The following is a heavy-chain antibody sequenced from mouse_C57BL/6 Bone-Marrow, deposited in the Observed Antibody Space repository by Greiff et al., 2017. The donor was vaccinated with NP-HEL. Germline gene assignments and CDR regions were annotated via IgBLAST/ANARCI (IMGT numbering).Heavy chain of an antibody. Sequence: VKLQQSGAELARPGASVKMSCKASGYTFTSYTMHWVKQRPGQGLEWIGYINPSSGYTKYNQKFKDKATLTADKSSSTAYMQLSSLTSEDSAVYYCAREGYGSYYFDYWGQGTTLTVSS. CDR2: INPSSGYT. CDR1: GYTFTSYT. CDR3: AREGYGSYYFDY. V-gene: IGHV1-4*01. J-gene: IGHJ2*01. D-gene: IGHD1-1*01.